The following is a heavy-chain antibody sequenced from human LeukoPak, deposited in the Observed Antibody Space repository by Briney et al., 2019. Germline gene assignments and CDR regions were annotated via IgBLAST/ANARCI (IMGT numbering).Heavy chain of an antibody. CDR1: GGSFSGYY. D-gene: IGHD2-15*01. CDR2: INHSGST. Sequence: PSETLSLTRAVYGGSFSGYYWSWIRQPPGKGLEWIGEINHSGSTNYNPSLKSRVTISVDTSKNQFSLKLSSVTAADTAVYYCAREGVVGAYGHFDYWGQGTLVTVSS. CDR3: AREGVVGAYGHFDY. J-gene: IGHJ4*02. V-gene: IGHV4-34*01.